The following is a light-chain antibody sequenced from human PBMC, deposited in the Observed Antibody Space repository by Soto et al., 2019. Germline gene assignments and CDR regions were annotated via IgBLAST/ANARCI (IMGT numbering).Light chain of an antibody. CDR1: LSLSSTY. CDR2: GTS. CDR3: QQYNNWPPIT. Sequence: EIVLTQSPGTLSMSPGERATLSCRASLSLSSTYLAWYQQQPGQAPRLLMSGTSTRATGIPARFSGSGSGTEFTLTISSLQSEDFAVYYCQQYNNWPPITFGQGTRLEIK. J-gene: IGKJ5*01. V-gene: IGKV3-15*01.